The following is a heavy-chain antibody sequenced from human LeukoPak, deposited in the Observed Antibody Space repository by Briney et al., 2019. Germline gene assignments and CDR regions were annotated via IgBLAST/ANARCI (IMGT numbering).Heavy chain of an antibody. J-gene: IGHJ2*01. Sequence: PGGSLRLSCAASGFSFSIYAMTWVRQAPGKGLVWVSRLNTDGSDTRYADSVQGRFTISRDNAKNTLYLQMNSLRAEDTAVYYCARSEAVAWSFDLWGRGTLVTVSS. V-gene: IGHV3-74*01. CDR1: GFSFSIYA. CDR3: ARSEAVAWSFDL. CDR2: LNTDGSDT. D-gene: IGHD6-19*01.